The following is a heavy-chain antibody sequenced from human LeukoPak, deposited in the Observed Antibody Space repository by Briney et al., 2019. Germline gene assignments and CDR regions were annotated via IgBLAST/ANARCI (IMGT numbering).Heavy chain of an antibody. V-gene: IGHV4-59*01. CDR3: ARVSSMVRGALYYYYYYYMDV. CDR1: GGSISSYY. J-gene: IGHJ6*03. D-gene: IGHD3-10*01. Sequence: SETLSLTCTVSGGSISSYYWSWIRQPPGKGLEWIGYIYYSGSTNYNPSLKSRVTISVDTSKNQFSLKLSSVTAADTAVYYCARVSSMVRGALYYYYYYYMDVWGKGTTVTISS. CDR2: IYYSGST.